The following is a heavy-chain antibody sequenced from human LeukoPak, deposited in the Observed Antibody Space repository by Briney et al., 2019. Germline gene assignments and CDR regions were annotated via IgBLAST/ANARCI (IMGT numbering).Heavy chain of an antibody. CDR3: AKDKPWLAYYFDY. J-gene: IGHJ4*02. Sequence: GGTLRLSCAASGFTFSSYDMSWVRQAPGKGLEWVSTISGSGGTTNFADSVKGRFTISRENSKNTLYLQMNSLRAEDTAVYYCAKDKPWLAYYFDYWGQGTLVTVSS. CDR2: ISGSGGTT. CDR1: GFTFSSYD. D-gene: IGHD5-12*01. V-gene: IGHV3-23*01.